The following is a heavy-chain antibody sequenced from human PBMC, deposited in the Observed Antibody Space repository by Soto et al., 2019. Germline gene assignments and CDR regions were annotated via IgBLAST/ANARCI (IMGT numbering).Heavy chain of an antibody. CDR1: GFTFSSYG. CDR2: ISYDGSNK. D-gene: IGHD6-19*01. CDR3: ARDLYLTGYSSGFDY. V-gene: IGHV3-30*03. Sequence: QVQLVESGGGVVQPGRSLRLSCAASGFTFSSYGMHWVRQAPGKGLEWVAVISYDGSNKYYADSVKGRFTISRDNSKNTLYLQMNSLRAEGTAVYYCARDLYLTGYSSGFDYWGQGTLVTVSS. J-gene: IGHJ4*02.